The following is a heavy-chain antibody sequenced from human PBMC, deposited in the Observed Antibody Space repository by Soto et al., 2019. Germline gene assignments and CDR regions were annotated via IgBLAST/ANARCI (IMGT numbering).Heavy chain of an antibody. CDR2: INHSGIT. V-gene: IGHV4-34*01. Sequence: QVQLQQWGAGLLKPSETLSLTCAVYGGSFSGYYWSWIRQPPGKGLEWIGEINHSGITNYNPSLKSRVTISVDTSKNQFSLKLSSVTAADTAVYYCARRTPGYSSGWPPYYFDYWGQGTLVTVSS. CDR3: ARRTPGYSSGWPPYYFDY. D-gene: IGHD6-19*01. CDR1: GGSFSGYY. J-gene: IGHJ4*02.